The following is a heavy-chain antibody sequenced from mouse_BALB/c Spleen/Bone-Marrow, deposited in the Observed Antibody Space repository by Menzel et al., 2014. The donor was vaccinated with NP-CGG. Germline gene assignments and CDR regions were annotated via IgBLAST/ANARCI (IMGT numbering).Heavy chain of an antibody. CDR2: FYPGNNDT. Sequence: VQLQQSGTVLARPGASVKMSCKASGYSFTSYWMHWVKQRPGQGLEWIGAFYPGNNDTTYNQKFKGKAKLTAVTSASTAYMELSSLTNEDSAVYYCTFLVKEDFAYWGQGTLVTVSA. J-gene: IGHJ3*01. CDR3: TFLVKEDFAY. CDR1: GYSFTSYW. V-gene: IGHV1-5*01. D-gene: IGHD2-10*02.